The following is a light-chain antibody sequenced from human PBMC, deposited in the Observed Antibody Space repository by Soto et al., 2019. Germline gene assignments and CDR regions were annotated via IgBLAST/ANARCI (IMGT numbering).Light chain of an antibody. Sequence: DIQMTQSPPTLSASVGDRVTITCRASQSISTWLAWYQQKPGKAPKLLIYKASSLESGVPSRFSGSGSGTEFTLTISSLQPDDFATYYCRHYNSYSETFGQGTKVEI. CDR2: KAS. V-gene: IGKV1-5*03. CDR3: RHYNSYSET. CDR1: QSISTW. J-gene: IGKJ1*01.